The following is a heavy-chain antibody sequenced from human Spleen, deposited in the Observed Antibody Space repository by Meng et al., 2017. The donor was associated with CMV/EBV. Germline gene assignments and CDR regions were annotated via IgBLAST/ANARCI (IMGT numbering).Heavy chain of an antibody. J-gene: IGHJ6*02. Sequence: ASVKVSCKASGYTFTSYGISWVRQAPGQGLEWMGWISAYNGNTNYAQKFQGRVTMTRDTSISTAYMELSRLRSDDTAVYYCARDRRGPDDSSTWDYGMDVWGQGTTVTVSS. CDR3: ARDRRGPDDSSTWDYGMDV. D-gene: IGHD6-13*01. V-gene: IGHV1-18*01. CDR2: ISAYNGNT. CDR1: GYTFTSYG.